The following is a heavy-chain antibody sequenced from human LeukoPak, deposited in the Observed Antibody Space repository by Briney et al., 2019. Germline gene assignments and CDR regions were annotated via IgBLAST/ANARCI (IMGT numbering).Heavy chain of an antibody. Sequence: SQTLSLTCTVSGGSISSGGYYWSWIRQHPGKGLEWIGYIYYSGSTYYNPSLKSRVTISVDTSKTQFSLKLSSVTAADTAVYYCARGGSSWLHYFDYWGQGTLVTVSS. V-gene: IGHV4-31*03. CDR1: GGSISSGGYY. CDR2: IYYSGST. J-gene: IGHJ4*02. CDR3: ARGGSSWLHYFDY. D-gene: IGHD6-13*01.